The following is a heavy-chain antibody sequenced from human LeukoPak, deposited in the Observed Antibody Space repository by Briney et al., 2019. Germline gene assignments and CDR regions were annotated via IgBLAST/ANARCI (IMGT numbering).Heavy chain of an antibody. D-gene: IGHD3-22*01. CDR2: ISSSGSTI. J-gene: IGHJ5*02. V-gene: IGHV3-11*01. CDR3: ARDLVVVTAKGFDP. CDR1: GLTFSDYY. Sequence: GGSLRLSCAASGLTFSDYYMSWIRQAPGKGLEWVSYISSSGSTIYYADSVKGRFTISRDNAKNSLYLQMNSLRAEDTAVYYCARDLVVVTAKGFDPWGQGTLVTVSS.